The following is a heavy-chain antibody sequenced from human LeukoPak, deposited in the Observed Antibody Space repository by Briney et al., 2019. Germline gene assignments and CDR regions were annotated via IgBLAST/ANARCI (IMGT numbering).Heavy chain of an antibody. CDR3: AKDPSGTRGWFDP. D-gene: IGHD2-2*01. J-gene: IGHJ5*02. Sequence: SETLSLTCTVSGGSITSNYWSWIRQPAGKGLEWIGHIYPTGSINYNPSLKSRVTMSVDTSKNQFSLKLTSVTAADTAVYYCAKDPSGTRGWFDPWGQGTLVTVSS. CDR1: GGSITSNY. CDR2: IYPTGSI. V-gene: IGHV4-4*07.